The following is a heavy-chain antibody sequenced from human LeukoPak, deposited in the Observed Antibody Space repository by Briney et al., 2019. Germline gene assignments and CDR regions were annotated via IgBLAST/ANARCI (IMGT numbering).Heavy chain of an antibody. Sequence: ASETLSLTCTVSGGSISSSTYYWGWIRQPPGKGLEWIGSIYHSGSTYYNPSLKSRVTISVDTSKNQFSLNLSSVTAADTAMYYCAREYYDNNRRDYFDYWGQGTLVTVSS. CDR2: IYHSGST. CDR3: AREYYDNNRRDYFDY. D-gene: IGHD3-22*01. CDR1: GGSISSSTYY. V-gene: IGHV4-39*07. J-gene: IGHJ4*02.